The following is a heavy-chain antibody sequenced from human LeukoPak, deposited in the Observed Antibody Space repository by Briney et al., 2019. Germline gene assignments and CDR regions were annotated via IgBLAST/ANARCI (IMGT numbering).Heavy chain of an antibody. J-gene: IGHJ4*02. D-gene: IGHD6-13*01. CDR2: ISSSSSYV. CDR3: ARVSAAAGRVFFDY. V-gene: IGHV3-21*01. CDR1: GFTFSSYS. Sequence: GGSLRLSCVASGFTFSSYSMNWVRQAPGKGLEWVSSISSSSSYVYYADSVKGRFTISRDNAKNSLYLQMNSLRAEDTAVYYCARVSAAAGRVFFDYWGQGTLVTVSS.